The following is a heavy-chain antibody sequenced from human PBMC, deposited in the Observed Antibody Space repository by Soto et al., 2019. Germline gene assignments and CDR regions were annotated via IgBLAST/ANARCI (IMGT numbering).Heavy chain of an antibody. V-gene: IGHV4-61*01. CDR2: IYYSGST. CDR3: ARGGITIFGVFNWFDP. CDR1: GGSVSSGSYY. Sequence: QAQLQESGPGLVKPSETLSLACNVSGGSVSSGSYYWSWIRQPPGKGLEWIGSIYYSGSTNYNPSLKRRVTISVDTSKNQCSLKRRSVTAADTAVYYCARGGITIFGVFNWFDPWGQGTLFTVSS. D-gene: IGHD3-3*01. J-gene: IGHJ5*02.